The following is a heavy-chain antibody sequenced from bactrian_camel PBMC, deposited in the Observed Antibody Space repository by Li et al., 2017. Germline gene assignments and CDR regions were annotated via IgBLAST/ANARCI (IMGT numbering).Heavy chain of an antibody. J-gene: IGHJ4*01. V-gene: IGHV3S53*01. CDR1: DYTYNYIQ. CDR2: IFSSGRT. D-gene: IGHD4*01. Sequence: QLVESGGGSVQPGGSLRLSCAASDYTYNYIQMAWFRRAPGKERQGVAAIFSSGRTTYTDSVKGRFTISRGYAENTLTLQMNSLEPEDTAMYYCAAGGTFGSCDRHQFAYWGQGTQVTVS. CDR3: AAGGTFGSCDRHQFAY.